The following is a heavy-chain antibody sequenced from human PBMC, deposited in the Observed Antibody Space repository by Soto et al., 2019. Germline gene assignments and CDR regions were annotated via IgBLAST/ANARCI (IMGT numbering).Heavy chain of an antibody. J-gene: IGHJ4*02. V-gene: IGHV3-21*01. Sequence: GGSLRLSCAASGFTFSSYSMNWVRQAPGKGLEWVSSISSSSYIYYADSVKGRFTISRDNAKNSLYLQMNSLRAEDTAVYYCARAPDYGDYGVLFLIWGQGTLVTVSS. CDR3: ARAPDYGDYGVLFLI. CDR1: GFTFSSYS. D-gene: IGHD4-17*01. CDR2: ISSSSYI.